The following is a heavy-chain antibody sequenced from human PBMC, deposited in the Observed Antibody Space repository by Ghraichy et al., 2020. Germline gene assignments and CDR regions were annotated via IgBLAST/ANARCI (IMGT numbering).Heavy chain of an antibody. V-gene: IGHV4-39*01. CDR1: GGSISSSSYY. Sequence: SETLSLTCTVSGGSISSSSYYWGWIRQPPGKGLEWIGSIYYSGSTYYNPSLKSRVTISVDTSKNQFSLKLSSVTAADTAVYYCARHVRDGYNSNYFDYWGQGTLVTVSS. J-gene: IGHJ4*02. CDR3: ARHVRDGYNSNYFDY. CDR2: IYYSGST. D-gene: IGHD5-24*01.